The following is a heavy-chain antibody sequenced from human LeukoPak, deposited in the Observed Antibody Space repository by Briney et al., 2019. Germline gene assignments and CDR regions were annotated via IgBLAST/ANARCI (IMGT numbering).Heavy chain of an antibody. Sequence: SETLSLTCTVSGGSISSSSCYWGWIRQPPGKGLEWIGSIYYSGSTYYNPSLKSRVTISVDTSKNQFSLKLSSVSAADTAVYYCARQKEYPTYFDYWGQGSLVTVSS. CDR1: GGSISSSSCY. J-gene: IGHJ4*02. CDR3: ARQKEYPTYFDY. V-gene: IGHV4-39*01. D-gene: IGHD2-2*02. CDR2: IYYSGST.